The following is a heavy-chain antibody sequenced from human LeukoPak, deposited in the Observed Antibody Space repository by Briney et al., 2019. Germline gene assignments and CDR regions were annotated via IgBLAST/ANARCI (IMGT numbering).Heavy chain of an antibody. Sequence: GESLKISCKGSGYSFTTYWIGWVRQMPGEGLEWMGIIYPGDSDTRYSPSFQGQVTISADKSINTAYLQWSSLKASDTAMYYCARQETYYGSGTTNWGQGTLVTVSS. CDR3: ARQETYYGSGTTN. CDR2: IYPGDSDT. V-gene: IGHV5-51*01. J-gene: IGHJ4*02. CDR1: GYSFTTYW. D-gene: IGHD3-10*01.